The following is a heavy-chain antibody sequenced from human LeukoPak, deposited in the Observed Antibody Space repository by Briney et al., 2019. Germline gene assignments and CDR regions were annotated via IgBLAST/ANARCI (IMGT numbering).Heavy chain of an antibody. V-gene: IGHV1-69*13. CDR1: GGTFSSYA. CDR3: ARYYSGWYYFDY. J-gene: IGHJ4*02. Sequence: SVKVSCKASGGTFSSYAISWVRQAPGQGLEWMGGIIPIFGTANYAQKFQGRVTITADESTSTAYMELSSLGSEDTAVYYCARYYSGWYYFDYWGQGTLVTVSS. CDR2: IIPIFGTA. D-gene: IGHD6-19*01.